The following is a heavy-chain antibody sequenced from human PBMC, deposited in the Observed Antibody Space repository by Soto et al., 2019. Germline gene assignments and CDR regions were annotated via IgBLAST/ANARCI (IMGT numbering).Heavy chain of an antibody. V-gene: IGHV3-30-3*01. CDR3: ARDSRFGELPPDDAFDI. CDR2: ISYDGSNK. CDR1: GFTFSSYA. D-gene: IGHD3-10*01. J-gene: IGHJ3*02. Sequence: GGSLRLSCAASGFTFSSYAMHWVRQAPGKGLEWVAVISYDGSNKYYADSVKGPFTISRDNSKNTLYLQMNSLRAEDTAVYYCARDSRFGELPPDDAFDIWGQGTMVTVSS.